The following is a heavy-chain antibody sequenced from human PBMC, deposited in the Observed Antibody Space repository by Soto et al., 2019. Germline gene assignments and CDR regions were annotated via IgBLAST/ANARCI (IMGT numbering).Heavy chain of an antibody. V-gene: IGHV3-74*01. J-gene: IGHJ5*01. CDR2: ISNDGSDI. CDR1: GATFANYC. Sequence: EVHVVESGVGLVQPGGSLRLSCEASGATFANYCMHWVRQVPGKGLVWVSRISNDGSDITYADSVKGRFTASRDNTQNLVFLQINNLRVEDTAVYYFTRDIPHNWFESWGQGTLVSVSS. CDR3: TRDIPHNWFES. D-gene: IGHD2-21*01.